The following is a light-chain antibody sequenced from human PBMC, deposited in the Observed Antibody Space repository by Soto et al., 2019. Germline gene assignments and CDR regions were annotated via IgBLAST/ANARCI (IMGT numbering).Light chain of an antibody. CDR1: QSISHW. CDR3: QQYDSVLGT. J-gene: IGKJ1*01. V-gene: IGKV1-5*01. Sequence: DIQMTQSPATLSASVGDSVTITCRASQSISHWLAWYQQKPGKAPKFLTYDASSLESGVPSRFSGSGFGTEFTLTISSLQPDDFATYYCQQYDSVLGTFGPGTKVDIK. CDR2: DAS.